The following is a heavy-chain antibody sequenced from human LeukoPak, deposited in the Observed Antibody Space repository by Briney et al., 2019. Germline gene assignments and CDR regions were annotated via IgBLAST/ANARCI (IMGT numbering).Heavy chain of an antibody. V-gene: IGHV1-69*02. Sequence: SVKVSCKASGGTLRRHTITWVRQAPGQGLEWMGRIIPMMGIADYAQKFQGRVTITADTSTDTAYMDLISLRSEDTAVYYCASRSHKTIVGADTREVGDYWGQGTLVTVSS. CDR2: IIPMMGIA. CDR3: ASRSHKTIVGADTREVGDY. CDR1: GGTLRRHT. D-gene: IGHD6-19*01. J-gene: IGHJ4*02.